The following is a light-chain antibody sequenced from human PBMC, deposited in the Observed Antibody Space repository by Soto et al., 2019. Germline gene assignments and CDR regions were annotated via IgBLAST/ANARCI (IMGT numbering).Light chain of an antibody. J-gene: IGKJ1*01. CDR1: QSVSSRY. CDR3: QQYNNWPPWT. Sequence: EIGLTQSPGTLSLSPGERATLSCRASQSVSSRYLAWYQQKPGQSPRLLIYTASSRATGIPPRFSGSGSGTEFTLTISSLQSEDFAVYYCQQYNNWPPWTFGQGTKVDIK. V-gene: IGKV3-15*01. CDR2: TAS.